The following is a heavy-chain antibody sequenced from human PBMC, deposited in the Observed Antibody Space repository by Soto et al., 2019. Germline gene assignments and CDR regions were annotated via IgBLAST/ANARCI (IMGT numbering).Heavy chain of an antibody. J-gene: IGHJ4*02. D-gene: IGHD3-16*01. Sequence: SGPTLVNPTQTLTLTCTFSGFSLSTSGVGVGWIRQPPGKALEWLALIYWDDDKRYSPSLKSRLTITKDTSKNQVVLTMTNVDPVDTATYYCAHVITFGGVMGFGFDYWGQGTLVTVSS. CDR2: IYWDDDK. V-gene: IGHV2-5*02. CDR3: AHVITFGGVMGFGFDY. CDR1: GFSLSTSGVG.